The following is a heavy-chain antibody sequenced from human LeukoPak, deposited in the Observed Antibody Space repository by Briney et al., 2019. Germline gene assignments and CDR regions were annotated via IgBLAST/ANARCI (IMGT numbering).Heavy chain of an antibody. D-gene: IGHD3-16*01. CDR3: AKDWGYTPEVSRY. CDR1: GFTFSDYY. V-gene: IGHV3-11*01. J-gene: IGHJ4*02. Sequence: GGSLRLSCAASGFTFSDYYMSWIRQAPGKGLEWVSYISSSGSTIYYADSVKGRFTISRDNAKNSLYLQMNSLRAEDTAVYYCAKDWGYTPEVSRYWGQGTLVTVSS. CDR2: ISSSGSTI.